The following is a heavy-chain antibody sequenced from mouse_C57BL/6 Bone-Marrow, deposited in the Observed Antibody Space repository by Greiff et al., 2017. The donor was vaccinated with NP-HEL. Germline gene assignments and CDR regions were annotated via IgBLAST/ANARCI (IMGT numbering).Heavy chain of an antibody. CDR2: ISSGGSYT. CDR3: ASPYDYDVAWFAY. CDR1: GFTFSSYG. V-gene: IGHV5-6*01. D-gene: IGHD2-4*01. Sequence: EVKLVDSGGDLVKPGGSLKLSCAASGFTFSSYGMSWVRQTPDKRLEWVATISSGGSYTYYPDSVKGRFTISGDNAKNTLYLQMSSLKSEDTAMYYCASPYDYDVAWFAYWGQGTLVTVSA. J-gene: IGHJ3*01.